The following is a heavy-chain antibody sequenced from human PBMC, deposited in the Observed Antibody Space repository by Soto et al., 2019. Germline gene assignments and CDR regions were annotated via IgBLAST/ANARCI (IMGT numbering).Heavy chain of an antibody. V-gene: IGHV1-8*01. CDR3: AREGYNWNDREIDY. J-gene: IGHJ4*02. Sequence: QVQLVQSGAEVKKPGASVKVSCKASGYTFTSYDINWVRQATGQGLEWMGWMNPNSGNTGYAQKFKGRVTMTRNTSISTAYMELSSLRSEDTAVYYCAREGYNWNDREIDYWGQGTLVTVSS. CDR2: MNPNSGNT. D-gene: IGHD1-20*01. CDR1: GYTFTSYD.